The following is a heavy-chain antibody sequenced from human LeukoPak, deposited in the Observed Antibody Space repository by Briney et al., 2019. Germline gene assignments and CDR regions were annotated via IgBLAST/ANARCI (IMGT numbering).Heavy chain of an antibody. D-gene: IGHD6-19*01. CDR1: GGSISSYY. CDR3: ARAGAVADPYYYYGMDV. CDR2: IYYSGST. V-gene: IGHV4-59*01. Sequence: SETLSLTCTVSGGSISSYYWSWIRQPPGKGLDWIGYIYYSGSTNYNPSLKSRVTISVDTSKNQFSLKLSSVTAADTAVYYCARAGAVADPYYYYGMDVWGQGTTVTVSS. J-gene: IGHJ6*02.